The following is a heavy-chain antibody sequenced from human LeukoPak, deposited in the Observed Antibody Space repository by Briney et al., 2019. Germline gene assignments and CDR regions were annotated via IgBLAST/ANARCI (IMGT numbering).Heavy chain of an antibody. CDR2: ISWNSGSI. J-gene: IGHJ4*02. Sequence: GGSLRLSCAVSGFTFSNYSMNWVRQAPGKGLELVSGISWNSGSIGYADSVKGRFTISRDNAKNSLYLQMNSLRAEDTALYYCATSHGYSSFDYWGQGTLVTVSS. D-gene: IGHD5-24*01. CDR1: GFTFSNYS. CDR3: ATSHGYSSFDY. V-gene: IGHV3-9*01.